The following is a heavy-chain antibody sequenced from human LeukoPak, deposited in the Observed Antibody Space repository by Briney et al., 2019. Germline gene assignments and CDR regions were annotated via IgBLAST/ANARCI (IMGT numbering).Heavy chain of an antibody. D-gene: IGHD1-26*01. CDR2: ILTSGGT. CDR1: GFTFSTYT. CDR3: AKRPVGATSEYFQH. J-gene: IGHJ1*01. V-gene: IGHV3-23*01. Sequence: GGSLRFSCTASGFTFSTYTMSWVRQAPGEGLKWVSGILTSGGTYYADSVKGRFTISRDNSKNTLYLQMNSLRAEDTAVYYCAKRPVGATSEYFQHWGQGTLVTVSS.